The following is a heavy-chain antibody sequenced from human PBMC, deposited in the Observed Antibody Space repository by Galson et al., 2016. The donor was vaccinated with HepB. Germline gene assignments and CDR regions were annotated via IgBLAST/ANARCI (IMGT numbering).Heavy chain of an antibody. CDR1: GFSLSASGMS. V-gene: IGHV2-70*11. D-gene: IGHD6-19*01. CDR2: INWDDVK. CDR3: ARRGSSGWYTS. J-gene: IGHJ5*02. Sequence: PALVKPTQTLTLTCTFSGFSLSASGMSVSWFRQPPGKALEWLARINWDDVKYYSASLKTRLTISKDTSKNQVVLTMTNMDPVDTATYYCARRGSSGWYTSWGQGTLVTVSS.